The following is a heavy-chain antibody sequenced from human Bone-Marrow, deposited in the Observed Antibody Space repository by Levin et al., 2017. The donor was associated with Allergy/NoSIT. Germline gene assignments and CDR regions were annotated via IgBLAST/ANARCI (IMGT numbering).Heavy chain of an antibody. CDR1: GFTISSSA. J-gene: IGHJ4*02. CDR3: ARDANWGVYLDS. D-gene: IGHD7-27*01. V-gene: IGHV3-30*04. CDR2: IAYDARNK. Sequence: GESLKISCSASGFTISSSAMHWVRQGPGNGLEWVAVIAYDARNKYYADSVKGRFTISRDNSKNTVYLQMNSLQIEDTAVYYCARDANWGVYLDSWGQGTLVTVSS.